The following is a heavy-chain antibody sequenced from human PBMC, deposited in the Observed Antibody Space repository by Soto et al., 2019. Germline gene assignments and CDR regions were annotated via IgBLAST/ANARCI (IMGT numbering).Heavy chain of an antibody. CDR2: IYYSGST. CDR1: GGSISSGRYY. D-gene: IGHD1-7*01. CDR3: ARQVEELPDYFDY. V-gene: IGHV4-31*11. Sequence: PSETLSLTCAVSGGSISSGRYYWTWIRQHPGKGLEWIGYIYYSGSTYYNPSLKSRVTISVDTSKNQFSLKLSSVTAADTAVYYCARQVEELPDYFDYWGQGTLVTSPQ. J-gene: IGHJ4*02.